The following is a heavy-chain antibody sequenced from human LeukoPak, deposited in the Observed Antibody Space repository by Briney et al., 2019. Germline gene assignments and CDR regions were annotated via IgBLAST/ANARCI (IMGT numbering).Heavy chain of an antibody. CDR1: GYTFTGYN. J-gene: IGHJ3*02. CDR2: INPNSGGT. D-gene: IGHD3-3*01. Sequence: ASVKVSCKASGYTFTGYNMHWVRQAPGQGLEWMGRINPNSGGTNYAQKFQGRGTITRDTSISTAYMELSRLRSVDTAVYYCARPYYDFWSGFGEAFDIWGQGTMVTVSS. CDR3: ARPYYDFWSGFGEAFDI. V-gene: IGHV1-2*06.